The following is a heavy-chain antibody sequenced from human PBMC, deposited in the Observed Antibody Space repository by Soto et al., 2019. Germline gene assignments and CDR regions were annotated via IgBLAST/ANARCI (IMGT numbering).Heavy chain of an antibody. CDR3: ARGRHPSYYYYYGMDV. V-gene: IGHV1-69*13. CDR2: IIPIFGTA. Sequence: GASVKVSCKASGGTFSSYAISWVRQAPGQGLEWMGGIIPIFGTANYAQKFQGRVTITADESTSTAYMELSSLGSEDTAVYYCARGRHPSYYYYYGMDVWGQGTTVTVSS. CDR1: GGTFSSYA. J-gene: IGHJ6*02.